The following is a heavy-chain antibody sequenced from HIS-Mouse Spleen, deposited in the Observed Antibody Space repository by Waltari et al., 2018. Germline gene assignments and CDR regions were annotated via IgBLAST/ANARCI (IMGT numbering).Heavy chain of an antibody. V-gene: IGHV4-59*08. CDR1: GCPISSYY. J-gene: IGHJ6*02. Sequence: QVQLQESGPGLVKPSETLSLTCTVSGCPISSYYWSWYRQPPGKGLEWIGYIYYSGSTNYNPSLKSRVTISVDTSKNQFSLKLSSVTAADAAVYYCARLLRYFDWLRGMDVWGQGTTVTVSS. CDR3: ARLLRYFDWLRGMDV. D-gene: IGHD3-9*01. CDR2: IYYSGST.